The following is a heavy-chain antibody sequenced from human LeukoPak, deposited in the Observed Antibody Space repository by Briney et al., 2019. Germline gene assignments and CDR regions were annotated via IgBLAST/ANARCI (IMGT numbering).Heavy chain of an antibody. J-gene: IGHJ3*02. CDR3: ARASCGGDCSHTAKLPHDAFDI. D-gene: IGHD2-21*02. Sequence: AASVKVSCKASGGTFSSYAISWVRQAPGQGLEWVGRIIPIFGIANYAQKFQGRVTITADKSTSTAYMELSSLRSEDTAVYYCARASCGGDCSHTAKLPHDAFDIWGQGTMVTVSS. V-gene: IGHV1-69*04. CDR2: IIPIFGIA. CDR1: GGTFSSYA.